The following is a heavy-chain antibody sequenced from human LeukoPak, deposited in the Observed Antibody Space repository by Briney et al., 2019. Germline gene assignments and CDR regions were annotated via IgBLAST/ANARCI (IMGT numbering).Heavy chain of an antibody. CDR1: GYTFNNYA. J-gene: IGHJ6*03. D-gene: IGHD4/OR15-4a*01. CDR3: ARGQTNYYYYYYHYYMDV. V-gene: IGHV7-4-1*02. CDR2: INTNTGNP. Sequence: ASVKVSCKASGYTFNNYAINWVRQAPGQGLEWMGWINTNTGNPTYALGFTGRFVFSLDTSVSTAYLQISSLKAADTAIYYCARGQTNYYYYYYHYYMDVWGKGTTVTVSS.